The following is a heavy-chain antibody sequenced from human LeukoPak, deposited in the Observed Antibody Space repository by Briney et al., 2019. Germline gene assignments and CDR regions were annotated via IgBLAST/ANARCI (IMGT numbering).Heavy chain of an antibody. D-gene: IGHD3-10*01. CDR3: ARATGALLWFGELINWFDP. CDR1: AGSFCGFY. Sequence: SETLSRTGAGYAGSFCGFYWSWLRPRPGKGREGMGEINHGGRTNSNPSLKSPVPISLDTSKNQFSLELSSVTAADTAVYSCARATGALLWFGELINWFDPWGQGTLVTVSS. J-gene: IGHJ5*02. V-gene: IGHV4-34*01. CDR2: INHGGRT.